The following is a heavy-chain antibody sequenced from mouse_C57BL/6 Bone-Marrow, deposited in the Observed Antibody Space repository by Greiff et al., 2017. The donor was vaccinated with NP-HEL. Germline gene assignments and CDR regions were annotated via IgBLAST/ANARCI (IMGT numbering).Heavy chain of an antibody. V-gene: IGHV3-1*01. CDR3: ARGRGDGFFAY. J-gene: IGHJ3*01. CDR1: GYSITSGYV. Sequence: EVQLVESGPGMVKPSQSLSLTCTVTGYSITSGYVWHWIRPLPGNKLEWMGYISYSGSTNYNPTLKSRITITHDTSKNHFFLKLNSVTTEDTATYYCARGRGDGFFAYWGQGTLVTVSA. CDR2: ISYSGST. D-gene: IGHD2-3*01.